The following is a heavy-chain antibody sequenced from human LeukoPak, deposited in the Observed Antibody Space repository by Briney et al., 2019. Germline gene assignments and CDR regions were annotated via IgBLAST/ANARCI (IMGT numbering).Heavy chain of an antibody. D-gene: IGHD6-6*01. V-gene: IGHV4-61*02. Sequence: PSETLSLTCTVSGGSISSSSYYWGWIRQPAGKGLEWIGRIYTSGSTNYNPSLKSRVTISVDTSKNQFSLKLSSVTAADTAVYYCASGSIAATGEFDPWGQGTLVTVSS. J-gene: IGHJ5*02. CDR2: IYTSGST. CDR3: ASGSIAATGEFDP. CDR1: GGSISSSSYY.